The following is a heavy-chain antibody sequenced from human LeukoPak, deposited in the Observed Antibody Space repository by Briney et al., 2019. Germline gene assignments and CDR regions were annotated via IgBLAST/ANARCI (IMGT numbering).Heavy chain of an antibody. Sequence: GGSLRLSCTASGFTFSSFWTAWVRQAPGKGLEWVANIKQDGSIQHYGDSVKGRFTISRDNAKNPLYLQMNNLRAEDTALYYCATSYDSSGCDWGQGTLVTVSS. CDR1: GFTFSSFW. V-gene: IGHV3-7*01. D-gene: IGHD3-22*01. CDR3: ATSYDSSGCD. CDR2: IKQDGSIQ. J-gene: IGHJ4*02.